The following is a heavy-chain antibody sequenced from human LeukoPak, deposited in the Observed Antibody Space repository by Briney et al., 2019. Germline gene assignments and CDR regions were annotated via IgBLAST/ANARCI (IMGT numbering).Heavy chain of an antibody. J-gene: IGHJ4*02. D-gene: IGHD3-9*01. CDR1: GFTFSSYA. CDR2: ISYDGSNK. CDR3: ARVVIGYNDILTGTFDY. V-gene: IGHV3-30-3*01. Sequence: PGRSLRLSCAASGFTFSSYAMHWVRQAPGKGLEWVAVISYDGSNKYYADSVKGRFTISRDNSKNTLYLQMNSLRAEDTAVYYCARVVIGYNDILTGTFDYWGQGTLVTVSS.